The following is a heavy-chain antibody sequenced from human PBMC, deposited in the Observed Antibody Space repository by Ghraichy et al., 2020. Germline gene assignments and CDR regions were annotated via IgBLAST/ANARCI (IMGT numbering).Heavy chain of an antibody. CDR1: GFSLSTSGVG. V-gene: IGHV2-5*02. Sequence: SGPTLVKPTQTLTLTCTFSGFSLSTSGVGVGWIRQPPAKALEWLALIYWDDGKRYSPSVKSRVSITKDTSNNQVVLTMTNMDPVDTATYYCAHRTTRSAGFDYWGQGKLVTVSS. J-gene: IGHJ4*02. CDR3: AHRTTRSAGFDY. D-gene: IGHD1-14*01. CDR2: IYWDDGK.